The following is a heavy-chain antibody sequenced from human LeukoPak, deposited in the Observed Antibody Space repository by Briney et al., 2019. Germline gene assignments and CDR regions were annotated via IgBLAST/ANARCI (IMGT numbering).Heavy chain of an antibody. J-gene: IGHJ4*02. D-gene: IGHD2-15*01. V-gene: IGHV4-34*01. Sequence: SESLSLTCAVYGASFSGYYWSWVRHPPGKWLEWIGEMNHSGSTIYNPSLKSRVTISVDTSKNQFSLKLSSVTAADTAVYYCARKRSGYCSGGSCYRERNTYFDYWGQGTLVTVSS. CDR1: GASFSGYY. CDR3: ARKRSGYCSGGSCYRERNTYFDY. CDR2: MNHSGST.